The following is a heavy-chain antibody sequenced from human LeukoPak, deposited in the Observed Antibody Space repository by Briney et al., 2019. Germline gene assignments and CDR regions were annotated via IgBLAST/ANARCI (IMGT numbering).Heavy chain of an antibody. CDR1: GGSISSYY. CDR2: ISTSGST. D-gene: IGHD1-14*01. Sequence: TSETLSLTCTVSGGSISSYYWSWIRQPAGKGLESIGHISTSGSTNYNPSLKSRVTMSVDTSKNQFSLKLSSVTAADTAVYYCAKGGLNRFDYWGQGTLVTVSS. J-gene: IGHJ4*02. CDR3: AKGGLNRFDY. V-gene: IGHV4-4*07.